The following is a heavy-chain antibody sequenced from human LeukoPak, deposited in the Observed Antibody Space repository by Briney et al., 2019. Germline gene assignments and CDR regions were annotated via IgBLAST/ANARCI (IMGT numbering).Heavy chain of an antibody. D-gene: IGHD5-18*01. Sequence: ASVKVSCKASGYTFTGYYMHWVRQAPGQGLEWMGIINPSGGSTSYAQKFQGRVTMTRDTSTSTVYMELSSLRSEDTAVYYCASAGNSVDTAMVGFWFDPWGQGTLVTVSS. CDR1: GYTFTGYY. CDR3: ASAGNSVDTAMVGFWFDP. J-gene: IGHJ5*02. CDR2: INPSGGST. V-gene: IGHV1-46*01.